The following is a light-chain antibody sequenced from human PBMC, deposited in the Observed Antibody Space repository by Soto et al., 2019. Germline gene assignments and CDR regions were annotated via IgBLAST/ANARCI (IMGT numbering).Light chain of an antibody. CDR1: SSNIGSNT. J-gene: IGLJ1*01. V-gene: IGLV1-44*01. Sequence: QSVLTQPPSASGTPGQRVTISCSGSSSNIGSNTVNWYQQLPGTAPKLLIYSNNQRRSGVPDRFSGSQSGTSASLAISGLQSEDEADYYCAAWDDSLNGYVFGTGTKVTVL. CDR2: SNN. CDR3: AAWDDSLNGYV.